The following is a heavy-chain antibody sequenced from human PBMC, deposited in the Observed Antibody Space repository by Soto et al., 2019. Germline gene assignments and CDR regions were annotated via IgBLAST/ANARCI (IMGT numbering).Heavy chain of an antibody. J-gene: IGHJ4*02. V-gene: IGHV4-59*01. CDR1: GGSISSYY. CDR2: IYYSGST. Sequence: SETLSLTCTVSGGSISSYYWSWIRQPPGKGLEWIGYIYYSGSTNYNPSLKSRVTISVDTSKNQFSLKLSSVTAADTAVYYCARDINGGYSCGDAFDYWGQGTLVNVSS. D-gene: IGHD5-18*01. CDR3: ARDINGGYSCGDAFDY.